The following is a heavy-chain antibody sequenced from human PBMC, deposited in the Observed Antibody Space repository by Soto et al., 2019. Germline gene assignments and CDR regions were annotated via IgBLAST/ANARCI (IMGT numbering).Heavy chain of an antibody. CDR2: IYWDDDK. CDR1: GFSLTTSGVG. CDR3: AHRGYMYGNWDHGYFDY. D-gene: IGHD5-18*01. J-gene: IGHJ4*02. Sequence: QITLKESGPTRVRPTQTLALTCTFSGFSLTTSGVGAGWIRKTPGKALEWLAVIYWDDDKRYSPSLKSRLTITKDTSKNQVVLTMADMDPVDTATYFCAHRGYMYGNWDHGYFDYWGQGTLVTVSS. V-gene: IGHV2-5*02.